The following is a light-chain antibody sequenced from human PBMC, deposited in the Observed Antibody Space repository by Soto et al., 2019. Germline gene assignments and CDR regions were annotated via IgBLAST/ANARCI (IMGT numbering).Light chain of an antibody. Sequence: EIVLTQSPATLSLPPGERATLSCRASQSVSSYLAWYQQKPGQAPRLLIYDASNRATGIPARFSGSGSGTDFTLTISSLEPEDFAVYYCQQRSNWPPVYTFGQGTKLEIK. CDR1: QSVSSY. CDR3: QQRSNWPPVYT. V-gene: IGKV3-11*01. CDR2: DAS. J-gene: IGKJ2*01.